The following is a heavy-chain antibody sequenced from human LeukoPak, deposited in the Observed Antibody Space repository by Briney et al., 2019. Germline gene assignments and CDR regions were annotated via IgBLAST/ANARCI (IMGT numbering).Heavy chain of an antibody. J-gene: IGHJ1*01. D-gene: IGHD6-13*01. V-gene: IGHV1-3*01. CDR3: ARSSVMAAAGTGRNQYFQH. Sequence: GASVNVSCKASGYTFTSYAMHWVRQAPGQRLEWMGWINAGNGKTKYSQKFQGRVTITRDTSASTAYMELSSLRSEDTAVYYCARSSVMAAAGTGRNQYFQHWGQGTLVTVSS. CDR1: GYTFTSYA. CDR2: INAGNGKT.